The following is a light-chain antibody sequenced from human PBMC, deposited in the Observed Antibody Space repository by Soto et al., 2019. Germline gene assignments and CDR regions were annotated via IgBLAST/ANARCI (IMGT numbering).Light chain of an antibody. CDR3: NSYAGRNSFV. Sequence: QSVLTQPPSASGSPGQSVTISCTGTSSDVGGYNYVSWYQQHPGKAPKLVIFEVNKRPSGVPDRFSGSKSGNTASLTVSGLQTEDEAEYYCNSYAGRNSFVFGTGTKLTVL. V-gene: IGLV2-8*01. CDR1: SSDVGGYNY. J-gene: IGLJ1*01. CDR2: EVN.